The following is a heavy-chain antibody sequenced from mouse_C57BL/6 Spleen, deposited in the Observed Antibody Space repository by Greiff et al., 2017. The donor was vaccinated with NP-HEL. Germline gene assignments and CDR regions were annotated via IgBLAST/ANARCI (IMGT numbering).Heavy chain of an antibody. CDR1: GFTFSDYY. V-gene: IGHV5-16*01. D-gene: IGHD1-1*01. CDR2: INYDGSST. J-gene: IGHJ2*01. CDR3: AREGVITTGFDY. Sequence: EVQVVESEGGLVQPGSSMKLSCTASGFTFSDYYMAWVRQVPEKGLEWVANINYDGSSTYYLDSLKSRFIISRDNAKNILYLQMSSLKSEDTATYYCAREGVITTGFDYWGQGTTLTVSS.